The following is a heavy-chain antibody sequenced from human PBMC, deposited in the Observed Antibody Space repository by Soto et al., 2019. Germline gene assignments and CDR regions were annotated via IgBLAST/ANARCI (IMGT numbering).Heavy chain of an antibody. Sequence: QLQLQESGPGLVKPSETLSLTCTVSGGSISSRSFYWGWIRQPPGMGLEWIGSIYSSGSTDYDPSLKSRVSISVDTSKNQFSLRLSSVTAADTAVYYCASRSSYCRHTTCYEDYFDSLGQGILVTVSS. D-gene: IGHD2-2*01. V-gene: IGHV4-39*01. CDR3: ASRSSYCRHTTCYEDYFDS. CDR2: IYSSGST. J-gene: IGHJ4*02. CDR1: GGSISSRSFY.